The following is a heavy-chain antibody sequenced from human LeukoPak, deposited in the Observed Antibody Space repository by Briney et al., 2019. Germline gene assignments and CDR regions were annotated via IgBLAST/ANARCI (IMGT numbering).Heavy chain of an antibody. CDR1: GFTFSSYG. J-gene: IGHJ4*02. D-gene: IGHD3-3*01. CDR2: IWYDGSNK. CDR3: ARDLDSGVVPTYDY. Sequence: GRSLRLSCAASGFTFSSYGMHWVRQAPGKGLEWVAVIWYDGSNKYYADSVKGRLTISRDNSKNTLYLQMNSLRAEDTAVYYWARDLDSGVVPTYDYWGQGTLVTVSS. V-gene: IGHV3-33*01.